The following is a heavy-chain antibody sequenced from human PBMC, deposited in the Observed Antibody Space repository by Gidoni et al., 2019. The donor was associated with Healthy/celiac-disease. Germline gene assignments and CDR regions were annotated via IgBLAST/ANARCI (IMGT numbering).Heavy chain of an antibody. J-gene: IGHJ2*01. CDR2: ISYDGSNK. V-gene: IGHV3-30*04. CDR3: ARGATFPVWYFDL. Sequence: QVQLVESGGGVVQPGRSLRLSCAASGFTFSNYALHWVRQAPGKGLEWVALISYDGSNKYYADSVKGRFTISRDNSENTLYLQMNSLRAEDTAMYYCARGATFPVWYFDLWGRGTLVTVSS. CDR1: GFTFSNYA.